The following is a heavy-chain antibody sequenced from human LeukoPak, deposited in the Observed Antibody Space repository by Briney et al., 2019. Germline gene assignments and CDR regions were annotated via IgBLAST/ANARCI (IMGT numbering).Heavy chain of an antibody. Sequence: GGSLRLSCAASGFSFSRYGMHWVRQAPGKGLEWVAYIQYDGSNEQYANSVKGRFSISRDSSKNTLYLQMNSLRAEDTAVYYCARDSEQLVSFNWFDPWGQGTLVTVSS. J-gene: IGHJ5*02. V-gene: IGHV3-30*02. CDR2: IQYDGSNE. CDR1: GFSFSRYG. CDR3: ARDSEQLVSFNWFDP. D-gene: IGHD6-6*01.